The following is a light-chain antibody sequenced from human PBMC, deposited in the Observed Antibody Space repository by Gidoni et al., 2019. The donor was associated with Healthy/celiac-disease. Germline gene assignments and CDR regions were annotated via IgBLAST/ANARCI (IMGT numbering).Light chain of an antibody. CDR2: DAS. Sequence: ELVLTQSPATLSLSPGEIATLSCRASQSVSSYLAWYQQKPGQAPRLLIYDASDRATGIPARFSGSGSGTDFTLTISLEPEDFAVYYCQQRGNWPPITFGQGTRLEIK. J-gene: IGKJ5*01. CDR1: QSVSSY. CDR3: QQRGNWPPIT. V-gene: IGKV3-11*01.